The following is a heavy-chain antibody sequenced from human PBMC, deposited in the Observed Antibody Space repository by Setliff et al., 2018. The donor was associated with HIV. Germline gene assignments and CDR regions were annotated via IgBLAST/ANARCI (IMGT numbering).Heavy chain of an antibody. CDR1: GYILTSHY. V-gene: IGHV1-46*01. J-gene: IGHJ4*02. Sequence: ASVKVSCKASGYILTSHYMHWVRQAPGQGLEWMGIINPSVGSTSYAQKFQGRVTMTRDTSTSTVYMELSSLRSEDTAVCYCAREYDVLLWIGSQYGRGNLDSWGQGTPVTVSS. CDR2: INPSVGST. CDR3: AREYDVLLWIGSQYGRGNLDS. D-gene: IGHD3-10*01.